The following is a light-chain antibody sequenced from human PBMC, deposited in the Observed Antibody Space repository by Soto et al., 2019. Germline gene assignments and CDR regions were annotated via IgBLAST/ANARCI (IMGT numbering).Light chain of an antibody. CDR2: SVS. Sequence: EIVMTQSPATPSVSPGERATLSCRASQSVSSNVAWYQQKPGQAPRLLIYSVSTRATGIPARFSGSGSGTEFTLTINSLQSEDFAIYYCQQYNKWPPWTFGQGTKVDI. V-gene: IGKV3-15*01. J-gene: IGKJ1*01. CDR3: QQYNKWPPWT. CDR1: QSVSSN.